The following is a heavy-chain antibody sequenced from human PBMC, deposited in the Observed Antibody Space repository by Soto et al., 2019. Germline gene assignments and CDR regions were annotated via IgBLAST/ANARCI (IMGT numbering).Heavy chain of an antibody. CDR3: ARAQSGAADF. V-gene: IGHV4-4*07. J-gene: IGHJ3*01. CDR2: ISATGTT. D-gene: IGHD7-27*01. CDR1: GDSMSTYY. Sequence: SEILSLTCTVSGDSMSTYYWNWIRQSAEKGLEWIGRISATGTTTYIPSLKSRITLSVDTSKNEFSLNLKFVTAADTAVYFCARAQSGAADFWGPGPLVTVSS.